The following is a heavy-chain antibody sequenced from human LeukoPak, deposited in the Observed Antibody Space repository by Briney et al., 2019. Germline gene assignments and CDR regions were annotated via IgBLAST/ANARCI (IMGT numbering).Heavy chain of an antibody. V-gene: IGHV2-70*11. CDR1: GFSLGTSGMC. D-gene: IGHD6-19*01. CDR2: IDWDDDK. CDR3: ARSSGAMAGTCDY. J-gene: IGHJ4*02. Sequence: CGPTLANPTQTLTLSCTFPGFSLGTSGMCVCWMRQPRGKAVEGLARIDWDDDKYYSTSLRTKLTISKDSSKNQVVLTMTNMEPVDTATYYCARSSGAMAGTCDYWGQGTLVTASS.